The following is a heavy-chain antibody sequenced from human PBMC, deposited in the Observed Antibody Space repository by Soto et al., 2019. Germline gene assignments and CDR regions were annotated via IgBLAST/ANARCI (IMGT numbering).Heavy chain of an antibody. D-gene: IGHD3-22*01. Sequence: QQQLQESGPGLVKPSETLSLTCTVSGGSISSSSYYWGWIRQPPGKGLEWIGSIYYSGSTYYNPSLKSRVTISVDTSKNQFSLKLSSVTAADTALYYCARQRSSGYYYSDWGQGTLVTVSS. V-gene: IGHV4-39*01. CDR2: IYYSGST. J-gene: IGHJ4*02. CDR1: GGSISSSSYY. CDR3: ARQRSSGYYYSD.